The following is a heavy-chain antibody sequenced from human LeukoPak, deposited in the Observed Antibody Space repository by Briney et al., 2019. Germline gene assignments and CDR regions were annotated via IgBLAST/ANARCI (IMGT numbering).Heavy chain of an antibody. CDR2: MGGGGTT. CDR1: GFTFNNYA. Sequence: PGGSLRLSCAASGFTFNNYAMSWVRQAPGKGLEWVSAMGGGGTTYYADYVKGRFTISRDTSKNTLYLQMNSLRAEDTAIYYCAKAGRPQAVAGWIDYWGQGTLVTVSS. V-gene: IGHV3-23*01. J-gene: IGHJ4*02. CDR3: AKAGRPQAVAGWIDY. D-gene: IGHD6-19*01.